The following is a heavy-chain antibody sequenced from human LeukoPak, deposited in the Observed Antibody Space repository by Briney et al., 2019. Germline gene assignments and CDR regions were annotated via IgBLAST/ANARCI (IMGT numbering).Heavy chain of an antibody. V-gene: IGHV1-18*01. Sequence: GASVKVSCKASGYTFTSYGISWVRQAPGQGLEWMGWISAYNGNTNYAQKLQGRVTMTTDTSTSTAYMELRSLRSDDTAVYYCARDRGSWYDVWTWDYYYYYMDVWGKGTTVTISS. D-gene: IGHD6-13*01. J-gene: IGHJ6*03. CDR2: ISAYNGNT. CDR1: GYTFTSYG. CDR3: ARDRGSWYDVWTWDYYYYYMDV.